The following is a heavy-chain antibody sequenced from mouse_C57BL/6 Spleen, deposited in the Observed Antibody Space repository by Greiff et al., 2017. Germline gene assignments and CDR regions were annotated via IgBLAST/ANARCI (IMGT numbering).Heavy chain of an antibody. CDR1: GYTFTSYW. V-gene: IGHV1-64*01. Sequence: QVQLQQSGAELVKPGASVKLSCKASGYTFTSYWMHWVKQRPGQGLEWIGMIHPNSGSTNYNEKFKSKATLTVDKSSSTAYMQLSSLTSEDSAVYYCAREGIYYDYGGFAYWGQGTLVTVSA. CDR3: AREGIYYDYGGFAY. CDR2: IHPNSGST. D-gene: IGHD2-4*01. J-gene: IGHJ3*01.